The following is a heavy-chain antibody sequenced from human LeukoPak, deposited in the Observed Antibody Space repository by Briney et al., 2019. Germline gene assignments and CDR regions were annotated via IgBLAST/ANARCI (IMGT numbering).Heavy chain of an antibody. Sequence: GGSLRLSCAASGFTFSSYEMNWVRRAPGKGLEWVSYISSSGSTIYYADSVKGRFTISRDNAKNSLYLQINSLRAEDTAVYYCARERRKRGFDYWGQGTLVTVSS. CDR3: ARERRKRGFDY. D-gene: IGHD1-1*01. V-gene: IGHV3-48*03. CDR1: GFTFSSYE. CDR2: ISSSGSTI. J-gene: IGHJ4*02.